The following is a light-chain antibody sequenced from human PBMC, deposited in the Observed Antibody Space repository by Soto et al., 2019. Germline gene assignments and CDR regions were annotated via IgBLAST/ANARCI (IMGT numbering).Light chain of an antibody. J-gene: IGLJ1*01. CDR1: SSDVGGYNY. Sequence: QSALTQPASVSGSPGQSITISCTGTSSDVGGYNYVSWYQQHPGKAPKLMIYDVSNRPSGVSNRFSGSKSGNTASLTISGLQAEYDADYYCSSYTSSRGVFGTGTKVTV. CDR3: SSYTSSRGV. CDR2: DVS. V-gene: IGLV2-14*01.